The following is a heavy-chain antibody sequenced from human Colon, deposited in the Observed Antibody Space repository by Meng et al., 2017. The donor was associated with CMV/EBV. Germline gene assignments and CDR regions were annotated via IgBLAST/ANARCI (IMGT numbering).Heavy chain of an antibody. J-gene: IGHJ4*02. D-gene: IGHD3-16*01. CDR1: GYTFSAYS. V-gene: IGHV1-2*02. CDR2: VNPTSGDT. Sequence: ASAKVSCKASGYTFSAYSMHGVRQAPGQGLQWMGWVNPTSGDTKYAQEFQGRDSMTTESSINTAYMEQTSLRYDDTAVYYCAREVVGETWFDFWGQGTLVTVSS. CDR3: AREVVGETWFDF.